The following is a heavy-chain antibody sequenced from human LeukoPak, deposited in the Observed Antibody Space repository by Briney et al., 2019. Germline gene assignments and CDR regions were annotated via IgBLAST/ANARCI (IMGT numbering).Heavy chain of an antibody. V-gene: IGHV3-23*01. CDR2: ISGSGGDT. Sequence: GGSLRLSCAASGFTFNNYGMSWVRQAPGKGLEWVSTISGSGGDTYYADSLKGRFTISRDNSKNTLYLQMNSLRAEDTAVYYWVRTSKYGDSGYWGQGTLVTVSS. J-gene: IGHJ4*02. CDR3: VRTSKYGDSGY. CDR1: GFTFNNYG. D-gene: IGHD4-17*01.